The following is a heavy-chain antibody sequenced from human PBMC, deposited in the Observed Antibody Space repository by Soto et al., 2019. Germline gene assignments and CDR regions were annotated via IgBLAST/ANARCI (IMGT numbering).Heavy chain of an antibody. D-gene: IGHD6-13*01. CDR3: ASQASSSWYSYYYYYMDV. CDR2: IYYSGST. V-gene: IGHV4-39*01. J-gene: IGHJ6*03. Sequence: SETLSLTCTVSGGSISSSIYYWGWIRQPPGKGLEWIGSIYYSGSTYYNPSLKSRVTISVDTSKNQFSLKLSSVTAADTAVYYCASQASSSWYSYYYYYMDVWGKGTTVTVSS. CDR1: GGSISSSIYY.